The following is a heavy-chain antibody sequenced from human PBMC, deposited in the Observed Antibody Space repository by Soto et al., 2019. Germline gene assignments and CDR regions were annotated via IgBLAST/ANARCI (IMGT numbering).Heavy chain of an antibody. Sequence: QVQLVQSGAEVKKPGASVKVSCEAYGYTFSSYGLSWVRQAPGQGLEWMGWISAYSGNTVYTQRFKGRLTMATDTSTGTAYMELRSLRSDDTAVYYCARDFYQSSGYCDYWGQGTLVTVSS. CDR1: GYTFSSYG. CDR3: ARDFYQSSGYCDY. V-gene: IGHV1-18*01. D-gene: IGHD3-22*01. J-gene: IGHJ4*02. CDR2: ISAYSGNT.